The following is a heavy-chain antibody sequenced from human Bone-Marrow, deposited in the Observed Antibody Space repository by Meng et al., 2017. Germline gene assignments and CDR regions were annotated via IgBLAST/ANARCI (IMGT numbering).Heavy chain of an antibody. CDR2: INPSGGST. D-gene: IGHD3-22*01. CDR1: GYIFTNYY. V-gene: IGHV1-46*01. CDR3: ARDLTVVVFALGY. J-gene: IGHJ4*02. Sequence: ASVKVSCKASGYIFTNYYMHWVRQAPGQGLEWMGIINPSGGSTTYAQKFQGRLSMTRDMSTGTIYMELSSLTSEDTAVYYCARDLTVVVFALGYWGQGTLVTVSS.